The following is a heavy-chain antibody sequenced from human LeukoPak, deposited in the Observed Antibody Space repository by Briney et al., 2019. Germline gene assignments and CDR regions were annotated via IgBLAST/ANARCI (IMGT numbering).Heavy chain of an antibody. CDR3: AKDSAFYYIDV. CDR2: IRYNGNNQ. CDR1: GFTFNNYG. D-gene: IGHD3-10*01. V-gene: IGHV3-30*02. J-gene: IGHJ6*03. Sequence: WGALRLSCAASGFTFNNYGMHWVRQAPGKGLEWVAFIRYNGNNQYYADSVKGRFTISRDNPKNTLYLQMNSLKGDDTAVYYCAKDSAFYYIDVWGKGTTVIISS.